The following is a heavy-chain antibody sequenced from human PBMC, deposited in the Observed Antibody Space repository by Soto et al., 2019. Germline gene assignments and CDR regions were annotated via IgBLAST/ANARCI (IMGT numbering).Heavy chain of an antibody. D-gene: IGHD6-19*01. J-gene: IGHJ6*02. V-gene: IGHV1-18*01. CDR1: GYTFTSYG. CDR2: ISAYNGNT. Sequence: ASVKVSCKASGYTFTSYGISWVRQAPGQGLEWMGWISAYNGNTNYAQKLQGRVTMTTDTSTSTAYMELRSLRSDDTAVYYCARVGYSSGWNTALYYYYGMDVWGQGTTVTVSS. CDR3: ARVGYSSGWNTALYYYYGMDV.